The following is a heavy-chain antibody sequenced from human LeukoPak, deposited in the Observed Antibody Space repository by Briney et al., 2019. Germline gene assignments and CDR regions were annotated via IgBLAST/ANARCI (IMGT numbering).Heavy chain of an antibody. CDR1: GFTFSRYG. J-gene: IGHJ4*02. V-gene: IGHV3-30*18. CDR3: AKDMGYYYGSVSYPPENDY. D-gene: IGHD3-10*01. CDR2: VCFEGSNK. Sequence: PGRSLRLSCAASGFTFSRYGMHWVRQAPGKGLEWVAVVCFEGSNKYYADSVKGRFTISRDNSKNTLSLQMNSLRAEDTAVYYCAKDMGYYYGSVSYPPENDYWGQGSLVTVSS.